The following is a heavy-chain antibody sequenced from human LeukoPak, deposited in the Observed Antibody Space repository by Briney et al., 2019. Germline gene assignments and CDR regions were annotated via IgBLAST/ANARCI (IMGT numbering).Heavy chain of an antibody. V-gene: IGHV4-39*07. Sequence: SETLSLTCTVSGGSISSSSYYWGWIRQPPGKGLEWIGSIYYSGSTYYNPSLKSRVTMSVDTSKNQLSLKLTSVTAADTAVYYCARELITKADAFDIWGQGTMVTVSS. CDR3: ARELITKADAFDI. CDR2: IYYSGST. J-gene: IGHJ3*02. D-gene: IGHD1-20*01. CDR1: GGSISSSSYY.